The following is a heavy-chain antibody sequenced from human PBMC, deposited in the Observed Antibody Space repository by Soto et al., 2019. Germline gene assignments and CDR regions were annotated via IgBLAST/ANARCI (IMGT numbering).Heavy chain of an antibody. J-gene: IGHJ4*02. CDR2: ISAYNGNT. V-gene: IGHV1-18*01. CDR3: AGEPLHSSGWDPFDY. CDR1: GYTFTSYG. Sequence: QVQLVESGAAVKKPGASVKVSCKASGYTFTSYGISWVRQAPGQGLEWMGWISAYNGNTNYAQKLQGRVTMTTDTSTSAAYMELRHMRSDDTAAYHSAGEPLHSSGWDPFDYWEQGTLVTVSS. D-gene: IGHD6-19*01.